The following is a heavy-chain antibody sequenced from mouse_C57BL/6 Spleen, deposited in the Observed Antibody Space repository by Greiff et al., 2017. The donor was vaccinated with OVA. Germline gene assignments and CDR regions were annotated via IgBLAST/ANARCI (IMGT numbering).Heavy chain of an antibody. CDR1: GYTFTSYW. J-gene: IGHJ4*01. Sequence: QVQLQQSGAELVMPGASVKLSCKASGYTFTSYWMHWVKQRPGQGLEWIGEIDPSDSYTNYNQKFKGKSTLTVDKSSSTAYMQLSSLTSEDSAVYYCARQDQGDAMDYWGQGTSVTVSS. CDR2: IDPSDSYT. CDR3: ARQDQGDAMDY. V-gene: IGHV1-69*01.